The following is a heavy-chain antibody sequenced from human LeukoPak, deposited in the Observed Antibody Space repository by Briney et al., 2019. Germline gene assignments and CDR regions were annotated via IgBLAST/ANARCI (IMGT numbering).Heavy chain of an antibody. CDR2: IIPIFGTA. J-gene: IGHJ4*02. V-gene: IGHV1-69*13. CDR3: ARGYCSSTSCLPDY. CDR1: GGTFSSYA. Sequence: GASVKVSCKASGGTFSSYAISWVRQAPGQGLEWMGGIIPIFGTANYAQKFQGRVTITADESTSTAYMELSSLRSEDTAVYCCARGYCSSTSCLPDYWGQGTLATVSS. D-gene: IGHD2-2*01.